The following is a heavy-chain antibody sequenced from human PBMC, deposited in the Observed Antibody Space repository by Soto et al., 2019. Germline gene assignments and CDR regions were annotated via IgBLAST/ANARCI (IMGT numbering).Heavy chain of an antibody. CDR3: AHRRIVGTSTWFDP. V-gene: IGHV2-5*02. CDR2: IYWDDVQ. CDR1: GFSLSTSGVG. J-gene: IGHJ5*02. Sequence: QLTLKESGPTLVKPTQTLTLTFTFSGFSLSTSGVGVGWIRQPPGKALEWLALIYWDDVQRYSPSLKSRRSITKATSTTQAVLTMTPMDPVDTATYYCAHRRIVGTSTWFDPWGPGTVVTVSS. D-gene: IGHD2-21*01.